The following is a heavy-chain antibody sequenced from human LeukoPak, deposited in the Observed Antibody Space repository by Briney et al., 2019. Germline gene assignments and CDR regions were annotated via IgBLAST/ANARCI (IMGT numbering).Heavy chain of an antibody. CDR3: ARAGPIDY. V-gene: IGHV3-53*01. J-gene: IGHJ4*02. CDR2: IYSGGST. CDR1: GFIVSSKY. Sequence: PGGSLRLSCAASGFIVSSKYMSWVRQAPGTGLEWVSVIYSGGSTYYAASVEGRFTISRDNSKNTVYLQMNNLRVDDTAVYYCARAGPIDYWGQGILVTVSS.